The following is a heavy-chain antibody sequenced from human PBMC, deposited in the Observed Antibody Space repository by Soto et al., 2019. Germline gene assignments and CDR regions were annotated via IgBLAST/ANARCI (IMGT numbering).Heavy chain of an antibody. CDR2: ISAYNGKT. J-gene: IGHJ6*02. V-gene: IGHV1-18*01. CDR1: GYTFTSYG. CDR3: ARGGDVNFYLGMDV. Sequence: QVQLVQSGGEVKKPGASVKLSCTASGYTFTSYGISWVRQAPGQGLEWMGWISAYNGKTNYAQNVQGRVTMTTDTSQRTAYMDLRRLRSDDTAVYYCARGGDVNFYLGMDVWGQGTTVTVSS. D-gene: IGHD5-12*01.